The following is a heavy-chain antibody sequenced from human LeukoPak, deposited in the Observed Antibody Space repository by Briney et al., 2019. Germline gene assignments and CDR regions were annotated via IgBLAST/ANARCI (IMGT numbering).Heavy chain of an antibody. V-gene: IGHV3-23*01. CDR3: AKDLYYDNTGVDY. Sequence: GGSLRLSCAASGFRFSSYAMRWVRQAPGKGLEWVSAISGSGGSPYYADSVKGRFTISRDNSKNTLYLQMHSLRAEDTAVYYCAKDLYYDNTGVDYWGQGTLVTVSS. J-gene: IGHJ4*02. CDR1: GFRFSSYA. CDR2: ISGSGGSP. D-gene: IGHD3-22*01.